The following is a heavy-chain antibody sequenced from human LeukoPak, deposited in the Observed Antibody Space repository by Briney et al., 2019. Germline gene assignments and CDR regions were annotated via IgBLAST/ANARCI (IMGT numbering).Heavy chain of an antibody. CDR2: IRYDGSNK. D-gene: IGHD2-15*01. J-gene: IGHJ4*02. CDR1: GFTFSSYG. V-gene: IGHV3-30*02. Sequence: PGGSLRLSCAASGFTFSSYGMHWVRQAPGKGLEWVAFIRYDGSNKYYAYSVKGRFTISRDNFKNTLYLQMNSLRAEDTAVYYCSKGVVVVAATHFDYWGQGTLVTVSS. CDR3: SKGVVVVAATHFDY.